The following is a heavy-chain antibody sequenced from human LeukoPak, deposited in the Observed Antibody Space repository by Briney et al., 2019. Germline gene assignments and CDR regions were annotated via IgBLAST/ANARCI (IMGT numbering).Heavy chain of an antibody. CDR2: INPNSGGT. J-gene: IGHJ4*02. CDR3: ARDTLRYFDGITLPTFDY. V-gene: IGHV1-2*02. CDR1: GYTFTGYY. Sequence: ASVKVSCKASGYTFTGYYMHWVRQAPGQGLEWMGWINPNSGGTNYAQKFQGRVTMTRDTSISTAYMELSRLRSDDTAVYYCARDTLRYFDGITLPTFDYWGQGTLVTVSS. D-gene: IGHD3-9*01.